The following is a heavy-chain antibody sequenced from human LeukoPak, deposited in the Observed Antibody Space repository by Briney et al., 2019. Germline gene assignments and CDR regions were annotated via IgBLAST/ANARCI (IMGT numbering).Heavy chain of an antibody. J-gene: IGHJ6*03. CDR1: GGSFSSGGYY. CDR3: ARGMGSSWLGRYYYYMDV. CDR2: IYYSGST. Sequence: PSETLSLTCTVSGGSFSSGGYYWSWIRQHPGKGLEWIGYIYYSGSTYYNPSLNSRVTISVDTSKNQFSLKLSSVTAADTAVYYCARGMGSSWLGRYYYYMDVWGKGTTVTVSS. D-gene: IGHD6-13*01. V-gene: IGHV4-31*03.